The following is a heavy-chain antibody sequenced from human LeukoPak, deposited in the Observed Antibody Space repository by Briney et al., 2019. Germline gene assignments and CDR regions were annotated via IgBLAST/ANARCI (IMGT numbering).Heavy chain of an antibody. Sequence: GGSLRLSCAASGFTFSSYGMHWVRQAPGKGLEWVAVISYDGSNKYYADSVKGRFTISRDNSKNTLYLQMNSLRAEDTAVYYCAKDISVVVAFEDYFDYWGQGTLVTVSS. CDR1: GFTFSSYG. J-gene: IGHJ4*02. CDR2: ISYDGSNK. D-gene: IGHD2-15*01. V-gene: IGHV3-30*18. CDR3: AKDISVVVAFEDYFDY.